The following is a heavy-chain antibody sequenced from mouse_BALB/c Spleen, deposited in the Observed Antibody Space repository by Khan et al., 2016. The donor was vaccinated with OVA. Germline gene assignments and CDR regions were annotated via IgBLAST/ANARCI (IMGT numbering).Heavy chain of an antibody. CDR2: INTYYGDV. CDR3: TRWGGSRFAY. D-gene: IGHD6-1*01. CDR1: GYTFTDFT. J-gene: IGHJ3*01. V-gene: IGHV1S137*01. Sequence: QVQLQQSGAELVRPGVSVKISCKGSGYTFTDFTMHWVKQSHAKSLEWIGVINTYYGDVTYNQKFKGKATMTVDKSSSTVYMELARLTSEASAILCCTRWGGSRFAYWGQGTLVTVSA.